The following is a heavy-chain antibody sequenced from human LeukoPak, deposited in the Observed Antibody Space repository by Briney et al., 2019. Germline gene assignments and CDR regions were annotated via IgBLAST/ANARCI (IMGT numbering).Heavy chain of an antibody. CDR3: ARGTYYDFWSGYWGSSTIDY. J-gene: IGHJ4*02. V-gene: IGHV1-46*03. D-gene: IGHD3-3*01. CDR1: RYTFTSYY. Sequence: ASVKVSCKASRYTFTSYYMHWVRQAPGQGLEWMGVINPSGGSTTYAQRFQGRLTLTRDRYTRTVYIELSSLRSEDKAVYYCARGTYYDFWSGYWGSSTIDYWGQGTLVTVSS. CDR2: INPSGGST.